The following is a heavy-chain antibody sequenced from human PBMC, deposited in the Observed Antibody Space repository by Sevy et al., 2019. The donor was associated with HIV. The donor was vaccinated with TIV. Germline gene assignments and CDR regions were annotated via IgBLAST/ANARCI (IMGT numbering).Heavy chain of an antibody. J-gene: IGHJ5*02. CDR2: ISGSGGST. CDR3: AKPRHPPFSRTSINWFDP. Sequence: GGSLRLSCAASGFTFSSYAMCWVRQAPGTGLEWVSAISGSGGSTYYADSVKGRFTISRDNSKNTLYLQMNSLRAEDTAVYYCAKPRHPPFSRTSINWFDPWGQRTLVTVSS. V-gene: IGHV3-23*01. CDR1: GFTFSSYA. D-gene: IGHD2-2*01.